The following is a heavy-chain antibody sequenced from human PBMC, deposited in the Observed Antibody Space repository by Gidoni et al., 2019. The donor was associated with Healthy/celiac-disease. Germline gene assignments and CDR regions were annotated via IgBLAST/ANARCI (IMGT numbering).Heavy chain of an antibody. D-gene: IGHD6-13*01. V-gene: IGHV4-39*01. J-gene: IGHJ3*02. Sequence: QLQLQESGPGLVKPSETLSLTCTVSGGSISSSSYYWGWIRQPPGKGLEWIGSIYYSGSTYYNPSLKSRVTISVDTSKNQFSLKLSSVTAADTAVYYCARPHQWGGYSSSWQIGAFDIWGQGTMVTVSS. CDR1: GGSISSSSYY. CDR2: IYYSGST. CDR3: ARPHQWGGYSSSWQIGAFDI.